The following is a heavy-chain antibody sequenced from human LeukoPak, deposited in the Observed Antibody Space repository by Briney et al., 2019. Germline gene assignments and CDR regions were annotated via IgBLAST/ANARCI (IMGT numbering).Heavy chain of an antibody. CDR1: GGSISSYY. CDR3: ASGRPYYDSSGYHDY. V-gene: IGHV4-59*01. Sequence: SETLSLTCTVSGGSISSYYWSWIRQPPGKGLEWIGYIYYSGSTNYNPSLKSRVTISVDTSKNQFSLKLSSVTAADTAVYYCASGRPYYDSSGYHDYWGQGTLVTVSS. J-gene: IGHJ4*02. D-gene: IGHD3-22*01. CDR2: IYYSGST.